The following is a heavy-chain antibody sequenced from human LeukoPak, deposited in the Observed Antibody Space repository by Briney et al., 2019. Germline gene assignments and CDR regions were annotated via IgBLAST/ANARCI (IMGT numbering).Heavy chain of an antibody. CDR3: ARGRWDYDSSGHDY. CDR1: GGTFSSYA. Sequence: ASVKVSCKASGGTFSSYAISWVRQAPGQGLEWMGRIIPILGIANYAQKFQGRVTITADKSTSTAYMELSSLRSEDTAVYYCARGRWDYDSSGHDYWGQGTLVTVSS. D-gene: IGHD3-22*01. J-gene: IGHJ4*02. V-gene: IGHV1-69*04. CDR2: IIPILGIA.